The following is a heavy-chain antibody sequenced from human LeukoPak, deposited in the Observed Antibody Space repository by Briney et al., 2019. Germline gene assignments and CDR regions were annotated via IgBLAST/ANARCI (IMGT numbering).Heavy chain of an antibody. CDR3: ARGSGGWYFDY. Sequence: PSGGSLRLSCAASGFTVSSNYMSWVRQAPGKGLEWVSVIYSGGSTYYADSVKGRFTISRDNSKNTLYLQMNSLRVEDTAVYYCARGSGGWYFDYWGQGTLVTVSS. CDR2: IYSGGST. D-gene: IGHD2-15*01. CDR1: GFTVSSNY. J-gene: IGHJ4*02. V-gene: IGHV3-53*01.